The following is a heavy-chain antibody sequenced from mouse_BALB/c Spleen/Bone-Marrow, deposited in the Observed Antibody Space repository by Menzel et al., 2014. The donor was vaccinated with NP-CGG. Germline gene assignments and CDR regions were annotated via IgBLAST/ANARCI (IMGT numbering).Heavy chain of an antibody. Sequence: VKLMESGAELVKPGASVKLSCKATGYTFTEYIIHWIKQRSGQGLEWIGWFFPGSGSIKYNEKFKDKATLTADKSSSTVYMGLSRLTSEDSAVYFCARHEDLDIRRRLGAMDYWGQGTSVTVSS. CDR2: FFPGSGSI. CDR1: GYTFTEYI. D-gene: IGHD2-12*01. V-gene: IGHV1-62-2*01. J-gene: IGHJ4*01. CDR3: ARHEDLDIRRRLGAMDY.